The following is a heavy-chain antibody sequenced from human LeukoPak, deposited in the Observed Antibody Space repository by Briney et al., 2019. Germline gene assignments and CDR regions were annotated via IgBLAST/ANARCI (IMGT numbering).Heavy chain of an antibody. D-gene: IGHD3-22*01. CDR1: GFTFSNYP. V-gene: IGHV3-33*08. CDR3: ARDFDPNYYDSSGPSG. CDR2: IWYDGSNK. J-gene: IGHJ4*02. Sequence: GGSLRLSCAASGFTFSNYPMHWVRQAPGKGLEWVAVIWYDGSNKYYADSVKGRFTISRDNSKNTLYLQMNSLRAEDTAVYYCARDFDPNYYDSSGPSGWGQGTLVTVSS.